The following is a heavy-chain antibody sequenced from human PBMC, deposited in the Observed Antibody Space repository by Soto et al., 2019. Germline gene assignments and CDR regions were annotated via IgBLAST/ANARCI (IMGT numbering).Heavy chain of an antibody. J-gene: IGHJ4*02. CDR3: ARLWFGKPPGYLDY. Sequence: QVQLQESGPGLVKPSETLSLTCSVSGGSIRNYYWNWIRQPAGKGLEWIGRIYTSGNSDYNPSLKSRVPLSAETPKNQLSRGLGSVTAADSAVYYCARLWFGKPPGYLDYWGQGIRVTISS. CDR2: IYTSGNS. D-gene: IGHD3-10*01. V-gene: IGHV4-4*07. CDR1: GGSIRNYY.